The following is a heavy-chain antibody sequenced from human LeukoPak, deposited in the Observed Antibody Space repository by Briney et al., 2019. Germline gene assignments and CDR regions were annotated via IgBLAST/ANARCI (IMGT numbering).Heavy chain of an antibody. Sequence: GGSLRLSCAASGFTFSSYWMSWVRQAPGKGLEWVANIKQDGSEKYYVDSVKGRFTISRDNAKNSLYLQMNSLRAEDTAVYYCARDRKGYCSSTSCYRGVDYWGQGTLVTVSS. CDR3: ARDRKGYCSSTSCYRGVDY. CDR2: IKQDGSEK. D-gene: IGHD2-2*02. CDR1: GFTFSSYW. J-gene: IGHJ4*02. V-gene: IGHV3-7*01.